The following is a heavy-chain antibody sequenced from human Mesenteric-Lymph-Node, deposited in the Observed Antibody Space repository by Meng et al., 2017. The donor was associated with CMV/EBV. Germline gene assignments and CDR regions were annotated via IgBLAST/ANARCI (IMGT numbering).Heavy chain of an antibody. D-gene: IGHD1-26*01. CDR3: ARDLGIVGATYDY. V-gene: IGHV3-30*02. J-gene: IGHJ4*02. CDR1: GFTFSSYG. Sequence: GGSLRLSCAASGFTFSSYGMHWVRQAPGKGLEWVAFIQYDGSNKYYADSVKGRFTISRDNAKNSLYLQMNSLRAEDTAVYYCARDLGIVGATYDYWGQGTLVTVSS. CDR2: IQYDGSNK.